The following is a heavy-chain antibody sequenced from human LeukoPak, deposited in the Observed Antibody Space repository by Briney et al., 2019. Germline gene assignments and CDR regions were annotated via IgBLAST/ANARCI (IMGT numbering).Heavy chain of an antibody. V-gene: IGHV1-2*02. CDR1: GYTFTGYY. CDR2: INPNSGGT. D-gene: IGHD3-22*01. CDR3: ARDHYDSSGYYFDY. J-gene: IGHJ4*02. Sequence: GASVTVSCKASGYTFTGYYMHWVRQAPGQGLEWMGWINPNSGGTSYAQRFQGRVTMTRDTSISTAYMELSRLRSDDTAVYYCARDHYDSSGYYFDYWGQGTLVTVSS.